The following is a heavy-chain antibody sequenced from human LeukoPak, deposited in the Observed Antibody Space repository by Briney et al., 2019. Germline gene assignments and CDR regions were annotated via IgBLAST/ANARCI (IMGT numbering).Heavy chain of an antibody. CDR2: INAGNGNT. CDR1: GYTFTSYA. CDR3: ARFGKNYYDSSGYYPGFDY. V-gene: IGHV1-3*01. Sequence: ASVKVSCKASGYTFTSYAMHWVRQAPGQRLEWMGWINAGNGNTKYSQKFQGRVTITRDTSASTAYMELRSLRSDDTAVYYCARFGKNYYDSSGYYPGFDYWGQGTLDTVSS. D-gene: IGHD3-22*01. J-gene: IGHJ4*02.